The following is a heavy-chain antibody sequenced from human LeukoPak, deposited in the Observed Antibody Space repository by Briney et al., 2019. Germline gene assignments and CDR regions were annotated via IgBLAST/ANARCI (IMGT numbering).Heavy chain of an antibody. J-gene: IGHJ4*02. V-gene: IGHV4-34*01. CDR1: GGSFSGYY. CDR3: ARKGSTSCYEGGFDY. CDR2: INHSGST. Sequence: KPSETLSLTCAVYGGSFSGYYWSWIRQPPGKGLEWIGEINHSGSTNYNPSLKSRVTISVDTSKNQFSLKLSSVTAADTAVYYCARKGSTSCYEGGFDYWGQGTLVTVSS. D-gene: IGHD2-2*01.